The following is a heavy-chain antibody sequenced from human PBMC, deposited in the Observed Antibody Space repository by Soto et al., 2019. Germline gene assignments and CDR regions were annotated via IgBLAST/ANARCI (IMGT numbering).Heavy chain of an antibody. V-gene: IGHV3-23*01. Sequence: EVELLESGGGLVQPEGSLRLSCAASGFTFTTYAMGWVRQAPGQGLEWVSVVSSGGGTHYADSVKGRFTVSIDNSKKTLSLQMNRLRADDTAVYYCAKRRGAGGHFDYWGQGALVTVSS. CDR1: GFTFTTYA. CDR2: VSSGGGT. D-gene: IGHD2-15*01. CDR3: AKRRGAGGHFDY. J-gene: IGHJ4*02.